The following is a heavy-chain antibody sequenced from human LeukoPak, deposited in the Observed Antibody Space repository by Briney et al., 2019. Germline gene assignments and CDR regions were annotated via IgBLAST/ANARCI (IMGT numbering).Heavy chain of an antibody. D-gene: IGHD2-15*01. V-gene: IGHV3-74*01. CDR3: ARGYCSGGSCYGMHFDY. CDR2: INVDGSTT. CDR1: GFTLRNYW. Sequence: PGGCLRLSCEASGFTLRNYWMHWGPPAPGKGLVWVSRINVDGSTTGSADSVKGRFTISRDNTKNTLYLQMNILRAEATAVYYCARGYCSGGSCYGMHFDYWGQGTLVTVSS. J-gene: IGHJ4*02.